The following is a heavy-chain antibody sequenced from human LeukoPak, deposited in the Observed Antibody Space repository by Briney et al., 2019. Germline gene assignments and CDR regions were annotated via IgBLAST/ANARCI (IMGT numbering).Heavy chain of an antibody. V-gene: IGHV3-7*01. D-gene: IGHD2-21*01. Sequence: GGSLRLSCAASGFTFRTYWMTWLRQAPGKGLEWVANINEDGSAQYYMDSVEGRFTISRDNAKNSLYLQVNTLRPEDTAVYYCATHNLFRFEYWGQGTLVTVRS. CDR2: INEDGSAQ. CDR3: ATHNLFRFEY. J-gene: IGHJ4*02. CDR1: GFTFRTYW.